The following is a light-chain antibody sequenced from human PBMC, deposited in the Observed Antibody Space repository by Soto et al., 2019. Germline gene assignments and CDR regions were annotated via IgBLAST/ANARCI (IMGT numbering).Light chain of an antibody. J-gene: IGKJ1*01. CDR1: QSISTW. CDR3: QQYNAYPWT. Sequence: DIQMTQSPSTLSASLGDRVTITCRASQSISTWLAWYKQKPGRAPKLLIYKASSLQSDVPSGFSGSGSGTEFTLTISSLQPDDYATYYCQQYNAYPWTFGQGTKVEIK. V-gene: IGKV1-5*03. CDR2: KAS.